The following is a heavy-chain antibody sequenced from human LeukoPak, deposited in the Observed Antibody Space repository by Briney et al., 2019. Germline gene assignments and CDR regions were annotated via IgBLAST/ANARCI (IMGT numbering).Heavy chain of an antibody. CDR1: GFTFSSYE. D-gene: IGHD6-19*01. CDR2: ISSSGSTI. Sequence: GGSLRLSCAASGFTFSSYEMNWVRQAPGKGLEWVSYISSSGSTIYYADSVKGRFTISRDNAKNSLYLQMNSLRAEDTAVYYCARMYSSGWNYWSQGTLVTVSS. J-gene: IGHJ4*02. V-gene: IGHV3-48*03. CDR3: ARMYSSGWNY.